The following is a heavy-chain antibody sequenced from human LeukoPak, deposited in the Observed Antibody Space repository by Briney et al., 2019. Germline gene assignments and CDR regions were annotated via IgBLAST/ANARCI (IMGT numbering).Heavy chain of an antibody. Sequence: SVKVSCKASGGTFSSYAISWVRQAPGQGLEWMGGIIPIFGTANYAQKFQGRVTITTDESTSTAYMELSGLRSEDTAVYYCARAYSSSWYPGSYYYYYMDVWGKGTTVTVSS. D-gene: IGHD6-13*01. J-gene: IGHJ6*03. CDR2: IIPIFGTA. V-gene: IGHV1-69*05. CDR1: GGTFSSYA. CDR3: ARAYSSSWYPGSYYYYYMDV.